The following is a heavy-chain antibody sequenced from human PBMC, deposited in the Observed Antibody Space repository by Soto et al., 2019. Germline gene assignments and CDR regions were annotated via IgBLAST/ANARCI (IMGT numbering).Heavy chain of an antibody. V-gene: IGHV3-72*01. Sequence: EVQLVESGGGLVQPGGSLRLSCAAFGFIFSDHYMDWVRQAPGKGLEWVGRTRNKANSYTTEYAASVKGRFTSSRDDSKNSLYMQMNSLKTEDTSVYYCARVESLWGSYRYLDVCGKGTTVTVSS. CDR1: GFIFSDHY. J-gene: IGHJ6*03. CDR2: TRNKANSYTT. CDR3: ARVESLWGSYRYLDV. D-gene: IGHD3-16*01.